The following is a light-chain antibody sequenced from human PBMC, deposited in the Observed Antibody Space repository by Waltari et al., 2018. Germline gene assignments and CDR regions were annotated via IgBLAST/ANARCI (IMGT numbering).Light chain of an antibody. CDR1: QAIHSY. J-gene: IGKJ4*01. Sequence: DIQMTQSPSSLSASVGDRVTITCRASQAIHSYLAWFQQKPGKATKSLIFATSTLRSGVPSRFSGSGSGTDFTLTISSLQPEDLATYYCQQYNDYPLSFGGGTRVEIK. CDR2: ATS. V-gene: IGKV1-16*01. CDR3: QQYNDYPLS.